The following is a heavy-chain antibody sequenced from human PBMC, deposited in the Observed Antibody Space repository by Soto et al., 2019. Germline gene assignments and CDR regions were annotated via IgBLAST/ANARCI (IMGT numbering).Heavy chain of an antibody. V-gene: IGHV4-61*01. D-gene: IGHD3-22*01. CDR1: GGSVSSGSYY. J-gene: IGHJ4*02. CDR2: IYYSGST. CDR3: ARVGNYYDSSGYRPFDY. Sequence: QVQLQESGPGLVKPSETLSLTCTVSGGSVSSGSYYWRWLRQPPGKGPEWIGYIYYSGSTNYSPSLNSRVTVSVDTSKNQFSLKLSSVTAADTAVYYCARVGNYYDSSGYRPFDYWGQGTLVTVSS.